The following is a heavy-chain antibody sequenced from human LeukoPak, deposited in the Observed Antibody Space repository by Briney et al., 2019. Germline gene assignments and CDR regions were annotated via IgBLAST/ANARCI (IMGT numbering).Heavy chain of an antibody. J-gene: IGHJ4*02. CDR2: IYYSGST. V-gene: IGHV4-59*12. Sequence: SETLSLTCTVSGGSISSYYWSWIRQPPGKGLEWIGYIYYSGSTNYNPSLKSRVTISVDTSKNQFSLKLTSVTAADTAVYYCARARGAAAIDYWGQGTLVTVSS. CDR1: GGSISSYY. D-gene: IGHD6-25*01. CDR3: ARARGAAAIDY.